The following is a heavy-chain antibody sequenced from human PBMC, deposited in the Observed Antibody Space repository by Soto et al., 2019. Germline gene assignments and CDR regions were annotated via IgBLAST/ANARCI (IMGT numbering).Heavy chain of an antibody. CDR1: GDSISDYY. Sequence: PSENPSLTCTVSGDSISDYYWSWIRQPAGKGLEWIGRFYYSGNTKSNPSLKSRVTMSADTSKNQFSLSLRSVTAADSAINYCARMYNSGFYRPEGDYFFYGIDVWGQWTSVSVS. CDR3: ARMYNSGFYRPEGDYFFYGIDV. D-gene: IGHD6-19*01. V-gene: IGHV4-4*07. J-gene: IGHJ6*02. CDR2: FYYSGNT.